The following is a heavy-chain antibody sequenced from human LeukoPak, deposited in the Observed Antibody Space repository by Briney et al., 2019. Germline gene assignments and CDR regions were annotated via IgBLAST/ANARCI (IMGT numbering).Heavy chain of an antibody. D-gene: IGHD3-22*01. J-gene: IGHJ4*02. CDR2: IIPIFGTP. Sequence: SVKVSCKASGGTFSTSAISWVRQAPGQGLEWMGVIIPIFGTPNYAQNFQGRVTITTDESTTTAYMKLSSLRSEDTAVYYCARAADYYDVRGYYYYFDYWGQGTLVTVSS. CDR3: ARAADYYDVRGYYYYFDY. CDR1: GGTFSTSA. V-gene: IGHV1-69*05.